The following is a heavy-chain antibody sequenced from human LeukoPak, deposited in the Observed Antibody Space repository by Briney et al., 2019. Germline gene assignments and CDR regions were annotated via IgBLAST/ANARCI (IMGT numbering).Heavy chain of an antibody. Sequence: PGGSLRLSCAASGFTFSSYSMNWVRQAPGKGLEWIGEINHSGSTNYNPSLKSRVTISVDTSKNQFSLKLSSVTAADTAVYYCARSTVDTAMVTGGPGEGNYYFDYWSQGTLVTVSS. V-gene: IGHV4-34*01. CDR2: INHSGST. CDR3: ARSTVDTAMVTGGPGEGNYYFDY. D-gene: IGHD5-18*01. CDR1: GFTFSSYS. J-gene: IGHJ4*02.